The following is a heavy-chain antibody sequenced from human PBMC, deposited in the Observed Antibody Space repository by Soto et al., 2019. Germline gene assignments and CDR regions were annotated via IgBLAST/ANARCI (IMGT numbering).Heavy chain of an antibody. J-gene: IGHJ4*02. CDR1: GFTFSSYW. D-gene: IGHD3-10*01. CDR2: IKQDGSEK. CDR3: ARERFWGTMVRGEFDS. Sequence: EVQLVESGGGLVQPGGSLRLSCAASGFTFSSYWMSWVRQAPGKGLEGVANIKQDGSEKYYVDSVKGRFTISRDNAKNSLYLQMNSLRADDTAVYYCARERFWGTMVRGEFDSWGQGTLVTVSS. V-gene: IGHV3-7*03.